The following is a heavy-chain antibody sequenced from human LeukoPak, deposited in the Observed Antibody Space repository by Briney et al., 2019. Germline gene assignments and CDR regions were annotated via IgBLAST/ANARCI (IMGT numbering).Heavy chain of an antibody. CDR3: ARSGYCSSTSCPWYFDY. CDR1: GGSISSYY. Sequence: NPSETLSLTCTVSGGSISSYYWSWIRQPPGKELEWIGYIYSGGSTNYNPSLKSRVTISVDTSENQFSLKLNSVTAADTAVYYCARSGYCSSTSCPWYFDYWGQGTLVTVSS. J-gene: IGHJ4*02. CDR2: IYSGGST. V-gene: IGHV4-59*08. D-gene: IGHD2-2*01.